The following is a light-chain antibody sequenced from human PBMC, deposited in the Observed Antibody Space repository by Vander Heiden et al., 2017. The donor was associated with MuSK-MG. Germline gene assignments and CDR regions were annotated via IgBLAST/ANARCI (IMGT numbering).Light chain of an antibody. CDR2: EVS. Sequence: QSALTQPASVSGSPGQPITISRTGTSSDVGGYNYVSWYQQHPGKAPKLMIYEVSNRPSGVSNRFSGSKSGNTASLTISGLQAEDEADYYCSSYTSSSTLVFGGGTKLTVL. CDR3: SSYTSSSTLV. CDR1: SSDVGGYNY. V-gene: IGLV2-14*01. J-gene: IGLJ2*01.